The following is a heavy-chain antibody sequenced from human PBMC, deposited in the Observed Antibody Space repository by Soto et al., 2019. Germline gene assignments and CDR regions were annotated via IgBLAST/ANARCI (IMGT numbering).Heavy chain of an antibody. CDR2: IYYKGYT. CDR3: ARHPDYGGNYYYYGMDV. J-gene: IGHJ6*02. CDR1: GDSISDSSFY. V-gene: IGHV4-39*01. Sequence: QLQLQESGPGLVKPSETLSLTCTSSGDSISDSSFYWAWIRQPPGKGLEWIGSIYYKGYTKYNPSLESRVTITVDTSRNQFSLRLSSVTAADTAVYFCARHPDYGGNYYYYGMDVWGPGTPVTVSS. D-gene: IGHD4-17*01.